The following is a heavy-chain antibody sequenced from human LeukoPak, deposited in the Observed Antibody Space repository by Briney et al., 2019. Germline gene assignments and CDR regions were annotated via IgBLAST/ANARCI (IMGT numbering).Heavy chain of an antibody. CDR1: GLTFSGSA. Sequence: GGSLRLSCAASGLTFSGSAMSWVRQAPGKGLEWVSLISGSGNSTYYADSVKGRSTISRDNSNNMLYLQMNSLRAEDTAIYYCAKVLVLVSANRYYFEYWGQGTLVTVSS. CDR3: AKVLVLVSANRYYFEY. J-gene: IGHJ4*02. CDR2: ISGSGNST. V-gene: IGHV3-23*01. D-gene: IGHD2-15*01.